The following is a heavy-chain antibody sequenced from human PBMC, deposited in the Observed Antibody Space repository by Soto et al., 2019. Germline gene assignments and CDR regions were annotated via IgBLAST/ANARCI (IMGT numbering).Heavy chain of an antibody. CDR1: GGSISSYY. J-gene: IGHJ4*02. D-gene: IGHD6-19*01. CDR2: IYNSGST. V-gene: IGHV4-4*08. Sequence: SETLSLTCTVSGGSISSYYWSWIRQPPGKGLEWIGYIYNSGSTNYNPSLKSRVTIPVDMSKTQFSLQLNSVTAADTAVYYCARDESSGWSYFDYWGQGTLVTVSS. CDR3: ARDESSGWSYFDY.